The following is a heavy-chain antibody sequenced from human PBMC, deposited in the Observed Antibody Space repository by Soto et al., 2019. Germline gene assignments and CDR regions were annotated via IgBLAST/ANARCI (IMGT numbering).Heavy chain of an antibody. CDR2: ISYDGSNK. D-gene: IGHD6-19*01. J-gene: IGHJ4*02. V-gene: IGHV3-30*18. CDR1: GFTFSSYG. CDR3: AKGYSSGWHIDY. Sequence: GGSLRLSCAASGFTFSSYGMHWVRQAPGKGLEWVAVISYDGSNKYYADSAKGRFTISRDNSKNTLYLQMNSLRAEDTAVYYCAKGYSSGWHIDYWGQGTLVTVSS.